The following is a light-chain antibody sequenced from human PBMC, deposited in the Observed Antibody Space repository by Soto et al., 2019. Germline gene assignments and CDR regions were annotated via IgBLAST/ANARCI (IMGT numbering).Light chain of an antibody. CDR1: SSDVGSYNL. V-gene: IGLV2-14*02. Sequence: QSVLTQPASVSGSPGQSITISCTGTSSDVGSYNLVSWYQQHPGKAPKLMIYEGSKRPSGVSNRFSGSKSGNTASPTISGLQAEDEADYYCCSYTSTNSWVFGGGTKLTVL. CDR3: CSYTSTNSWV. CDR2: EGS. J-gene: IGLJ3*02.